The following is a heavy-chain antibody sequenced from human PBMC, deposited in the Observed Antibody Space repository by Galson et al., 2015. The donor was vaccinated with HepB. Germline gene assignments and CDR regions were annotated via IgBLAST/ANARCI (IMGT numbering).Heavy chain of an antibody. CDR1: GFTFDDYA. CDR2: ISWNSNSI. CDR3: ANDNYDFWSGPGDY. J-gene: IGHJ4*02. Sequence: SLRLSCAASGFTFDDYAMHWVRQAPGKGLEWVSGISWNSNSISYADSVKGRFTISRDNAKNSLYLQMNSLRAEDTALYYCANDNYDFWSGPGDYWGQGTLVTFSS. V-gene: IGHV3-9*01. D-gene: IGHD3-3*01.